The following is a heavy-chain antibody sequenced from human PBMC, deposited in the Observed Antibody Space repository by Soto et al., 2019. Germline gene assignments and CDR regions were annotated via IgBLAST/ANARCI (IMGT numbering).Heavy chain of an antibody. Sequence: GGSLRLSCAVSGFTLSDHYIDWVRQAPGKGLEWVGRSRDKPQGYSTAYAASVKGRFTTSRDEPKNSAYLQMNSLKTEDTAVYYCVRATYFSDSSGYTRCLDYWGQGTLVTVSS. CDR3: VRATYFSDSSGYTRCLDY. CDR2: SRDKPQGYST. D-gene: IGHD3-22*01. V-gene: IGHV3-72*01. J-gene: IGHJ4*02. CDR1: GFTLSDHY.